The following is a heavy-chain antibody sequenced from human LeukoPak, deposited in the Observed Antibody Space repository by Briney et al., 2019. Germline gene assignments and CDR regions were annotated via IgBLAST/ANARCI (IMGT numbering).Heavy chain of an antibody. CDR3: ARGFRTFDY. J-gene: IGHJ4*02. CDR2: INHSGST. Sequence: PSETLSLTCAVYGGSFSGYYWSWIRQPPGKGMEWNGEINHSGSTNYNPSLKSRVTISVDTSKNQFSLKLSSVTAADTAVYYCARGFRTFDYWGQGTLVTVSS. V-gene: IGHV4-34*01. CDR1: GGSFSGYY.